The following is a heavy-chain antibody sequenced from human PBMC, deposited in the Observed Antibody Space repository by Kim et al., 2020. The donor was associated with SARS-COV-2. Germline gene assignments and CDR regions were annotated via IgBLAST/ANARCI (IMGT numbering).Heavy chain of an antibody. CDR3: ARTYTIAAAGTSLYDYYGMDV. J-gene: IGHJ6*02. Sequence: ASVKVSCKASGYTFTSYGISWVRQAPGQGLEWMGWISAYNGNTNYAQKLQGRVTMTTDTSTSTTYMELSSLRSDDTAVYYCARTYTIAAAGTSLYDYYGMDVWGQGTTVTVSS. D-gene: IGHD6-13*01. CDR2: ISAYNGNT. CDR1: GYTFTSYG. V-gene: IGHV1-18*04.